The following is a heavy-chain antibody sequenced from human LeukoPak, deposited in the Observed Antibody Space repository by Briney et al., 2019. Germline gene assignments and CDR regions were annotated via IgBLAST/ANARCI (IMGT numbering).Heavy chain of an antibody. Sequence: ASVKVPCKASGYTFINYGISWVRQAPGQGLEWMGWISAYNGNTKYAQKLQGRVTMTADTSTSTAYMELRSLKSDDTAVYYCARGGSLVRGAIRYYYGMDVWGQGTTVTVSS. CDR1: GYTFINYG. J-gene: IGHJ6*02. CDR3: ARGGSLVRGAIRYYYGMDV. D-gene: IGHD3-10*01. V-gene: IGHV1-18*01. CDR2: ISAYNGNT.